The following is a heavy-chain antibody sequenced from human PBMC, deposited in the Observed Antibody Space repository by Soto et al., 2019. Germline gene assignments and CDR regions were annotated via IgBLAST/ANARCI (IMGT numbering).Heavy chain of an antibody. CDR1: GDGFTCYC. Sequence: XSVKVCWKASGDGFTCYCRRLLRHSPGQGLEWMGWSSPYNGNAIYAQNVQGRVTVTADGSTSTAYMEVRSLTSDDTALYYCARTRGDCTKGVCYDYWGQGTLVTVSS. CDR2: SSPYNGNA. J-gene: IGHJ4*02. D-gene: IGHD2-8*01. V-gene: IGHV1-18*01. CDR3: ARTRGDCTKGVCYDY.